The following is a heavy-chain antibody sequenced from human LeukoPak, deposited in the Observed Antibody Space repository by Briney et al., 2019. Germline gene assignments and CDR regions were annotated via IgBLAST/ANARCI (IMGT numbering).Heavy chain of an antibody. Sequence: ASVKVSCKASGYTFPSYGISWVRQAPGQGLEWMGWINPNNGGADYAQKFQGWVTMTRDTSITTAYMELSRLKSDDTAVYYCARIEKRGYYYGMDVWGQGTTVTVSS. V-gene: IGHV1-2*04. CDR3: ARIEKRGYYYGMDV. CDR1: GYTFPSYG. J-gene: IGHJ6*02. CDR2: INPNNGGA.